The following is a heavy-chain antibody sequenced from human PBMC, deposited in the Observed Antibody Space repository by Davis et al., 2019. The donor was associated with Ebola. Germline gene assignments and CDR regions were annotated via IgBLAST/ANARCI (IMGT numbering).Heavy chain of an antibody. CDR3: ATVRAHSRHDN. J-gene: IGHJ4*02. D-gene: IGHD3-22*01. Sequence: ASVKVSCKASGYTLTTHYMHWVRQAPGQGLEWMGVINPSDGSYAQKFQARVTITRDTSASTAYMELSSLRSEDTAVYYCATVRAHSRHDNWGQGTLVTVAS. CDR1: GYTLTTHY. V-gene: IGHV1-46*01. CDR2: INPSDG.